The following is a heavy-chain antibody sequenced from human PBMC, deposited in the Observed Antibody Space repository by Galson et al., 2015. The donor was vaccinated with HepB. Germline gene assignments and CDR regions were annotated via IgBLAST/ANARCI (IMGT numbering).Heavy chain of an antibody. CDR2: IYTGGDT. Sequence: SLRLSCAASGFTVRSNYMTWVRQVPGKGLECVSVIYTGGDTRYADSVTGRFTVSIDNSKNTVYLQMNSLRGEDTAVYYCATSTKWSGYFDYWGRGTLVTVSS. CDR3: ATSTKWSGYFDY. V-gene: IGHV3-53*01. CDR1: GFTVRSNY. J-gene: IGHJ4*02. D-gene: IGHD2-15*01.